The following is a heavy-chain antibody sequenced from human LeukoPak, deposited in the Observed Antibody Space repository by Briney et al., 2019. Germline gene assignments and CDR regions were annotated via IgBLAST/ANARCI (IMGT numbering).Heavy chain of an antibody. CDR2: ISGGGGST. D-gene: IGHD2-2*01. V-gene: IGHV3-23*01. CDR1: GFTFSSYV. Sequence: GGSLRLSCAASGFTFSSYVMSWVRQAPGKGLEWVSGISGGGGSTYYGDSVKGRFAISRDNSKNMIYLQMNSLTAEDTAVYYCARDVLPGAYWGQGTLVTVSS. CDR3: ARDVLPGAY. J-gene: IGHJ4*02.